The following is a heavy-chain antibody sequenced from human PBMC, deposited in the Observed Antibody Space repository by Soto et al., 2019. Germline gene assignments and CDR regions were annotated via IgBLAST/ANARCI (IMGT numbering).Heavy chain of an antibody. CDR3: ARRYASAFDI. D-gene: IGHD5-12*01. CDR1: GGSISSYC. J-gene: IGHJ3*02. Sequence: SETLSLTCTVSGGSISSYCWSWIRQPPGKGLEWIGYIYYSGSTNYNPSLKSRVTISVDTSKNQFSLKLSSVTAADTAVYYCARRYASAFDILGQGTIVTVSS. CDR2: IYYSGST. V-gene: IGHV4-59*01.